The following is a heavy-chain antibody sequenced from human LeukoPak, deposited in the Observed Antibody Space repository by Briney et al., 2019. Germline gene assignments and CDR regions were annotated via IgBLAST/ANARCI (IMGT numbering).Heavy chain of an antibody. V-gene: IGHV4-59*08. CDR3: ARRPIGAAVALDY. D-gene: IGHD6-13*01. CDR1: GGSISSYY. Sequence: SETLSLTCTVSGGSISSYYWSWIRQPPGKGLEWIGYIYYSGSTNYNPSLKSRVTISVDTSKNQFSLKLSSVTAADTAVFYCARRPIGAAVALDYWGQGTLVTVSS. J-gene: IGHJ4*02. CDR2: IYYSGST.